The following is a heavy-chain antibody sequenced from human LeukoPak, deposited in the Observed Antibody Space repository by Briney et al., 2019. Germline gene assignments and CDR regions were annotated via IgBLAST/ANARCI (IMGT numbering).Heavy chain of an antibody. CDR3: ARPYYYGSGLFDP. J-gene: IGHJ5*02. Sequence: ASVKLSCKASGYTVTIYGISWVRHGPGQGLERMGWISAYNGNTNYAQKLQGRVAMTTDTSTSTAYMELRSLRSDDTAVYYCARPYYYGSGLFDPWGQGTLVSVSS. D-gene: IGHD3-10*01. V-gene: IGHV1-18*04. CDR1: GYTVTIYG. CDR2: ISAYNGNT.